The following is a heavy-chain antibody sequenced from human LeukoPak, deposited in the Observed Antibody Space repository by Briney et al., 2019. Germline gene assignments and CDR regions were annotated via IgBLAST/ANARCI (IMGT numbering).Heavy chain of an antibody. V-gene: IGHV4-38-2*02. CDR2: IFSSGSA. CDR1: GYSISSGYF. J-gene: IGHJ6*03. Sequence: PSETLSLTCTVSGYSISSGYFWGWIRQPPGKGLEWIGRIFSSGSADYNPSLKSRVTMSVDTSKNQFSLKLTSVSAADTAVYYCARLIGDGEFPYYYVYYMDVWGKGTTVIISS. CDR3: ARLIGDGEFPYYYVYYMDV. D-gene: IGHD4-17*01.